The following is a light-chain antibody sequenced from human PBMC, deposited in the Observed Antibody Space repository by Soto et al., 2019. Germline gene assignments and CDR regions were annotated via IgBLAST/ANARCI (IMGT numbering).Light chain of an antibody. CDR3: QQRYNIPRT. V-gene: IGKV1-39*01. Sequence: DVQMTQSPSSLSASVGDKVTITCRASQSISSYLNWYQQKPGKAPKLLIYAASSLQSGVPSRFSGCGSGTDFTLTISSLQPEDFATYYCQQRYNIPRTFGQGTKLEIK. CDR2: AAS. CDR1: QSISSY. J-gene: IGKJ2*01.